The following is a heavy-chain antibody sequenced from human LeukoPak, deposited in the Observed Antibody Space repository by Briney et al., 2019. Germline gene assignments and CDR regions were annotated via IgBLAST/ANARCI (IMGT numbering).Heavy chain of an antibody. CDR3: AKGVSRGGYY. CDR1: GFTFSSYS. Sequence: GGSLRLSCAASGFTFSSYSMNWVRQAPGKGLEWVAVISYDGSNKYYADSVKGRFTISRDNSKNTLYLQMNSLRAEDTAVYYCAKGVSRGGYYWGQGTLVTVSS. CDR2: ISYDGSNK. V-gene: IGHV3-30*18. D-gene: IGHD6-13*01. J-gene: IGHJ4*02.